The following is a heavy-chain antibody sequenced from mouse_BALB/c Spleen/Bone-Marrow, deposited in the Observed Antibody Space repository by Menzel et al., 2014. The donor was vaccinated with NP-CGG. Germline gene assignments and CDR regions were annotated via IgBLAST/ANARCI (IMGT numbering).Heavy chain of an antibody. CDR2: IDPYNGDA. CDR3: AKGVVSDY. D-gene: IGHD1-1*01. J-gene: IGHJ2*01. Sequence: VQLKQSGPELVKPGDSVKVSCKASGYIFTTYNMYWMKQSHGKSLEWIGYIDPYNGDATYNQKFKGKATLTVDKSSSTAYLHLNSLTSEDSAVYYCAKGVVSDYWGQGTTLTVSS. V-gene: IGHV1S135*01. CDR1: GYIFTTYN.